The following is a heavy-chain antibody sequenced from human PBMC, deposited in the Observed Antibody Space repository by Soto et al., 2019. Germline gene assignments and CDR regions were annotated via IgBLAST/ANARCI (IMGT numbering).Heavy chain of an antibody. D-gene: IGHD2-15*01. CDR3: ARGSGQDYLAFDI. J-gene: IGHJ3*02. V-gene: IGHV1-2*02. CDR1: GYTLTGYY. Sequence: QVKVVQSAADVKKPGASVKVSCKASGYTLTGYYMHWVRQAPGERLEWMGWINPNSGDTNYAQKFQGRVTMTRDTSVNTAYMDLGGLRSDDTAVYYCARGSGQDYLAFDIWGQGTVVTVSS. CDR2: INPNSGDT.